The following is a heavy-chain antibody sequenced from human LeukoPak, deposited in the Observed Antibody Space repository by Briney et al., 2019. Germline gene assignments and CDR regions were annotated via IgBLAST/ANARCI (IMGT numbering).Heavy chain of an antibody. D-gene: IGHD3-22*01. J-gene: IGHJ4*02. Sequence: GGSLRLSCAASGFTFSSYAMSWVRQAPGKGLEWVSAISGSGGSTYYADSVKGRFTISRDNSKNTLYLRMNSLRAEDTAVYYCASPFWLTRYDSSGYYYWGQGTLVTVSS. CDR3: ASPFWLTRYDSSGYYY. CDR1: GFTFSSYA. CDR2: ISGSGGST. V-gene: IGHV3-23*01.